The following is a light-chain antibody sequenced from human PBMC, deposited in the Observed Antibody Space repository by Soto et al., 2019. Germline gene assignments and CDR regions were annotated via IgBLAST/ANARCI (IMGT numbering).Light chain of an antibody. CDR2: LGS. J-gene: IGKJ2*02. V-gene: IGKV2-28*01. Sequence: DIVMTQSPLSLPVTPGEPASISCRSSQSLLHSNGYNYLDWYLQKPGESPQLLIYLGSNRASGVTDRFSGNESGTDFTLKSSRVEAEDVGVYYCMQALQTPWTFGQGTKLEIK. CDR1: QSLLHSNGYNY. CDR3: MQALQTPWT.